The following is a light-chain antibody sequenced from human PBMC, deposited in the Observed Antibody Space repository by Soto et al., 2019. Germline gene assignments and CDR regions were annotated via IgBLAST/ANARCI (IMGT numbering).Light chain of an antibody. Sequence: DIQMAQSPSLLSASVGDRVTITCRASQSIRSWLAWYQQKPGKAPKLLIYDAYSLESGVPSRFSGRRSGTEFTLTIAGVQPEDFATYYCQQYESYSPLTFGGGTKVDI. CDR3: QQYESYSPLT. J-gene: IGKJ4*01. V-gene: IGKV1-5*01. CDR1: QSIRSW. CDR2: DAY.